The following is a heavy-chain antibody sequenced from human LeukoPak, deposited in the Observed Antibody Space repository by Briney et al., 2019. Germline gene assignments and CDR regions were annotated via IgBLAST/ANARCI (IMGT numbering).Heavy chain of an antibody. V-gene: IGHV4-30-2*01. Sequence: SQTLSLTCAVSGGSISSGGYSWSWIRQPPGKGLEWIGYIYHSGSTYYNPSLKSRVTISVDRSKNQFSLKLSSVTAADTAVYYCARVMGAWGPFDPWGQGTLVTVSS. D-gene: IGHD1-26*01. J-gene: IGHJ5*02. CDR3: ARVMGAWGPFDP. CDR2: IYHSGST. CDR1: GGSISSGGYS.